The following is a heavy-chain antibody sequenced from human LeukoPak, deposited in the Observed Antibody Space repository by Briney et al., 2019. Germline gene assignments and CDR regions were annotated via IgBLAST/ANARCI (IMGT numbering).Heavy chain of an antibody. V-gene: IGHV4-34*01. CDR1: GRSFSGYY. CDR2: INHSGST. CDR3: ARGRHYGDYGLNWFDP. Sequence: TPSETLSLTCAVYGRSFSGYYWSWIRQPPGKGLEWIGEINHSGSTNYKPSLKSRVTISVDTSKNQFSLKLSSVTAADTAVYYCARGRHYGDYGLNWFDPWGQGTLVTVSS. J-gene: IGHJ5*02. D-gene: IGHD4-17*01.